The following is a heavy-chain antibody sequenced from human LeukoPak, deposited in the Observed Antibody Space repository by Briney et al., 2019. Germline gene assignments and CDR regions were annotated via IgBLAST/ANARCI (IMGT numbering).Heavy chain of an antibody. V-gene: IGHV3-23*01. CDR2: ISGSGGST. Sequence: GGSLRLSCAASGFTFSSYAMSWVRQAPGKGMEWVSAISGSGGSTYYADSVKGRFTISRDNSKNTLYLQMNSLRAEDTAVYYCAKRKESSGWYFSSGAEYFQHWGQGTLVTVSS. CDR3: AKRKESSGWYFSSGAEYFQH. D-gene: IGHD6-19*01. J-gene: IGHJ1*01. CDR1: GFTFSSYA.